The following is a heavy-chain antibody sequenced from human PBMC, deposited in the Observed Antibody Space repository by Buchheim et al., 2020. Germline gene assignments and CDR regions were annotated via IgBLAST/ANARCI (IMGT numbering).Heavy chain of an antibody. J-gene: IGHJ4*02. D-gene: IGHD5-18*01. CDR2: IKQDGSEK. V-gene: IGHV3-7*01. Sequence: EVQLVESGGGLVQPGGSLRLSCAASGFTFSSYWMSWVRQAPGKGLEWVANIKQDGSEKYYVDSVKGRFTISRDNAKNTLYLQMNSLRAEDTAVYYCATVDTAMVTLPFDYWGQGTL. CDR1: GFTFSSYW. CDR3: ATVDTAMVTLPFDY.